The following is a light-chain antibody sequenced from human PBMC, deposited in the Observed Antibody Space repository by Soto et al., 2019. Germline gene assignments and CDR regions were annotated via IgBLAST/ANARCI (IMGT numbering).Light chain of an antibody. Sequence: EIVLTQSPGTLSLSPGEGATLSCRASQSVTSNYLAWYQQKPGQAPRLLIFGASNRASDIPDRFSGSGSGTDFTLTINRLEPEDFAVYYCQQYRSSPPYTFGQGTKVDIK. CDR3: QQYRSSPPYT. CDR1: QSVTSNY. J-gene: IGKJ2*01. V-gene: IGKV3-20*01. CDR2: GAS.